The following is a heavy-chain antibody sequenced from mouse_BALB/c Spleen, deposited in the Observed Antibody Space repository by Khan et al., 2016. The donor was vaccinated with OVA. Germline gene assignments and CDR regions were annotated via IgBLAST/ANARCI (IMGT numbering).Heavy chain of an antibody. CDR1: GFIFSSYG. Sequence: EVQLQESGGDLVKPGGSLKLSCAASGFIFSSYGMSWVRQTPDKRLEWVATMSSGGSFTYYLESVKGRFTISRDNAKNTLYLQVNSLKSEDTAMYYCSRFITTTTGDYDGMDYWGQGTSVTVAS. CDR3: SRFITTTTGDYDGMDY. CDR2: MSSGGSFT. D-gene: IGHD1-2*01. V-gene: IGHV5-6*01. J-gene: IGHJ4*01.